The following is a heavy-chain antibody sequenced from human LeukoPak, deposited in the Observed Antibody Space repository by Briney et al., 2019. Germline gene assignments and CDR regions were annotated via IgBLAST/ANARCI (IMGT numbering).Heavy chain of an antibody. Sequence: SETLSLTCAVSGASINDFYWTWIRQPPGKGLEWIGYVYYGGSTNYNPSLKSRVSMSVDTCKNQFSLTLTSVTVADTAFYYCARGGIRGYSAFDNLDFWGLGTHVTVSS. V-gene: IGHV4-59*01. CDR3: ARGGIRGYSAFDNLDF. CDR1: GASINDFY. D-gene: IGHD5-12*01. J-gene: IGHJ4*02. CDR2: VYYGGST.